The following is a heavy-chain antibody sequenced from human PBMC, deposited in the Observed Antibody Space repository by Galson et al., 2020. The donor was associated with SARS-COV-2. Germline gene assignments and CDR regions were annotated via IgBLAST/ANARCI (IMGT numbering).Heavy chain of an antibody. J-gene: IGHJ4*01. D-gene: IGHD3-16*01. CDR3: ARKTSTYDY. CDR1: GGSFSGHH. V-gene: IGHV4-34*01. CDR2: IYFNGNT. Sequence: ASETLSLTCAVYGGSFSGHHWNWIRQSPGKGLEWIGRIYFNGNTFYNPSLKSRVTISIATSKNQFSLKLSSVTAADTAVYFCARKTSTYDYWGRGTLVTVSS.